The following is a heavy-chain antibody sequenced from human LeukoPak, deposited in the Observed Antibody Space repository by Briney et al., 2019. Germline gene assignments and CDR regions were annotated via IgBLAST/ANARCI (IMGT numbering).Heavy chain of an antibody. V-gene: IGHV3-23*01. Sequence: GGSLRLSCAVTGITLSNYGMSWVRQAPGKGLEWVAGISDSGGSTNYADSVKGRFTISRDNPKNTLYLQMNSLRAEDTAVYFCAKRGVVIRVILVGFHKEAYYFDSWGQGALVTVSS. D-gene: IGHD3-22*01. CDR3: AKRGVVIRVILVGFHKEAYYFDS. J-gene: IGHJ4*02. CDR2: ISDSGGST. CDR1: GITLSNYG.